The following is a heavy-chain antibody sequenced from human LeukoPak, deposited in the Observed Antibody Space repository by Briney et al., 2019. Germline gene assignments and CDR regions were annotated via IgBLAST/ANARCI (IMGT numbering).Heavy chain of an antibody. CDR1: GFSLSTSGVG. CDR3: AHSGSMVRGVIITAFDI. Sequence: SGPTLVKPTQTLTLTCTFSGFSLSTSGVGVGWIRQPPGKALEWLALIYWNDDKRYSPSLKSRLTITKDTSKNQVVLTMTNMDPVDTATYYCAHSGSMVRGVIITAFDIWGQGTMVTVSS. J-gene: IGHJ3*02. D-gene: IGHD3-10*01. V-gene: IGHV2-5*01. CDR2: IYWNDDK.